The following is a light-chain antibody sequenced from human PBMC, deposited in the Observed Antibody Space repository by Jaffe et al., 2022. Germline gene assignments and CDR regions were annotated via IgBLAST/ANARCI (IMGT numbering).Light chain of an antibody. J-gene: IGKJ5*01. CDR3: QHYNKWPPIT. V-gene: IGKV3-15*01. Sequence: ETLMTQSPATLSLSPGERVTLSCRASESISSSLAWYQQKPGQAPRLLIYGASTRATGIPARFSGSGSGTEFTLTISSLQSEDFAVYYCQHYNKWPPITFGQGTRLEIK. CDR2: GAS. CDR1: ESISSS.